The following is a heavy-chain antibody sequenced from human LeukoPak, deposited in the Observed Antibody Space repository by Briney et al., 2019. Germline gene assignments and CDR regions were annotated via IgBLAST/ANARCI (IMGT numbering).Heavy chain of an antibody. CDR3: AKECDYSPGHKFDL. D-gene: IGHD3-10*01. Sequence: GGSLLLSCAASGFTFNNYLMSWVRQAPGKGLEWVSVLFTGGGRTLYADSVKGRFTISGDTSRTTLYLQVNGLRAEDTAVYYCAKECDYSPGHKFDLWGQGTLVTVSS. CDR1: GFTFNNYL. J-gene: IGHJ4*02. V-gene: IGHV3-23*01. CDR2: LFTGGGRT.